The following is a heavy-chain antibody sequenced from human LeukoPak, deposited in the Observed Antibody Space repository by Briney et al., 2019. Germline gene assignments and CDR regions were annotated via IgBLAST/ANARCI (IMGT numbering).Heavy chain of an antibody. CDR2: IYNSWNT. J-gene: IGHJ4*02. V-gene: IGHV4-59*11. CDR1: SGSINNHY. Sequence: PSETLSLTCIVSSGSINNHYWSWIRQPPGQGLEWIGYIYNSWNTNYNPSLQSRVTISMDASRKQFSLNLTSVTAADTAVYYCARDQIGYGLDYWGQGTLVTVSS. D-gene: IGHD5-18*01. CDR3: ARDQIGYGLDY.